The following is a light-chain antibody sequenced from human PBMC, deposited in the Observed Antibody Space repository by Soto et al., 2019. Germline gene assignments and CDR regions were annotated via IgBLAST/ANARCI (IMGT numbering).Light chain of an antibody. V-gene: IGKV1-33*01. CDR2: DAS. CDR1: QDISNY. Sequence: DIQMTQSPSSLSASVGDRVTITCQASQDISNYLNWYQQKPGKAPKLLNYDASNLETGVPSRFSGSGSGTDFTFTISSLQPEDIATYYCQQYDNPLLTFGGGTKVDIK. J-gene: IGKJ4*01. CDR3: QQYDNPLLT.